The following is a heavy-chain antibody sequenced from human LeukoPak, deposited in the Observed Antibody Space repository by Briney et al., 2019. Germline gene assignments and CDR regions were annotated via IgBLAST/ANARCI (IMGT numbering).Heavy chain of an antibody. J-gene: IGHJ4*02. CDR2: INGDGSST. CDR3: ANDDFGASGLPDY. Sequence: GGSLRLSCAASGFTFTYYWMHWVRQAPGKGLVWVARINGDGSSTNYADSVKGRFTISRDNAKNTLYLQMNSLRAEDTAVYYCANDDFGASGLPDYWGQGTLVTVSP. V-gene: IGHV3-74*01. D-gene: IGHD4-17*01. CDR1: GFTFTYYW.